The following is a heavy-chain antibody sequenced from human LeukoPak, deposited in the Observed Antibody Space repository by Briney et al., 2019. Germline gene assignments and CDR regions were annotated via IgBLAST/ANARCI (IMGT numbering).Heavy chain of an antibody. Sequence: PSETLSLTCTVSGGSISSSSYNWGWIRQPPGKGLEWIGSIHYSGSTNYNPSLKSRVTISVDTSKNQFSLKLSSVTAADTAVYYCARAQQWLVRGGTNWFDPWGQGTLVTVSS. D-gene: IGHD6-19*01. V-gene: IGHV4-39*07. CDR1: GGSISSSSYN. J-gene: IGHJ5*02. CDR2: IHYSGST. CDR3: ARAQQWLVRGGTNWFDP.